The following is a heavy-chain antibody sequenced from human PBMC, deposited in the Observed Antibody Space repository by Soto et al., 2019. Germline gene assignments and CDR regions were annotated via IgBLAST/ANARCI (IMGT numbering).Heavy chain of an antibody. CDR1: GYTFTSYD. Sequence: QVQLVQSGAEVKKPGASVKVSCKASGYTFTSYDINWVRQATGQGLEWMGWMNPNSGNTGYAQKFQGRVTMTRNTSISTAYMELSSLRSEDTAVYYCARVHYDSSSYYPYNWFDPWGQGTLVTGSS. CDR3: ARVHYDSSSYYPYNWFDP. V-gene: IGHV1-8*01. J-gene: IGHJ5*02. CDR2: MNPNSGNT. D-gene: IGHD3-22*01.